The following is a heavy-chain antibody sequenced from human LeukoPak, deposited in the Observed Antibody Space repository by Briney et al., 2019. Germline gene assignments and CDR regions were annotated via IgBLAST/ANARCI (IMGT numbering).Heavy chain of an antibody. J-gene: IGHJ4*02. CDR2: IIPIFGTA. V-gene: IGHV1-69*05. CDR3: ARVWGYYVNPMDY. Sequence: ASVKVSCKASGGTFSSYAISWVRQAPGQGLEWMGGIIPIFGTANYAQKFQGRVTITTDESTSTAYMKLSSLRSEDTAVYYCARVWGYYVNPMDYWGQGTLVTVSS. CDR1: GGTFSSYA. D-gene: IGHD1-26*01.